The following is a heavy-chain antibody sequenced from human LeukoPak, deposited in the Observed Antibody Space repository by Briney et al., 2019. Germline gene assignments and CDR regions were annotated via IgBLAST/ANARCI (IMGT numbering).Heavy chain of an antibody. CDR3: AKTSTYYYDSSPGRSYFDY. J-gene: IGHJ4*02. CDR2: ISGSGGST. Sequence: GGSLRLSCAASGFTFSSYAMSWVRQAPGKGLEWVSVISGSGGSTYYADSVKGRFTISRDNSKNTLYLQMNSLRAEDTAVYYCAKTSTYYYDSSPGRSYFDYWGQGTLVTVSS. V-gene: IGHV3-23*01. CDR1: GFTFSSYA. D-gene: IGHD3-22*01.